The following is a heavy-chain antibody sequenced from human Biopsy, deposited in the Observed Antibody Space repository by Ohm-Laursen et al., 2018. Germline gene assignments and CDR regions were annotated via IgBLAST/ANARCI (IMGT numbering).Heavy chain of an antibody. V-gene: IGHV1-8*01. D-gene: IGHD1-7*01. CDR1: GYTFTSYA. CDR3: GRAVRNQLLTDP. Sequence: GASVTASCTVSGYTFTSYAITWVRHASGPGPEWIGWLNPVSGNSNFGQKFRGRVTVTSDTSISTAYMELSGLTSDDTATYYCGRAVRNQLLTDPWGQGTLVTVTS. J-gene: IGHJ5*02. CDR2: LNPVSGNS.